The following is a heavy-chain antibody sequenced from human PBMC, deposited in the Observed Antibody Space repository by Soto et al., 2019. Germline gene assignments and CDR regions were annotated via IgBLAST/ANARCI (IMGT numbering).Heavy chain of an antibody. CDR3: AREADYVNWFDP. J-gene: IGHJ5*02. CDR2: INSDGSST. V-gene: IGHV3-74*01. CDR1: GFTFSSDW. D-gene: IGHD4-17*01. Sequence: GGSLRLSCAASGFTFSSDWMHWVRQAPGKGLVWVSRINSDGSSTSYADSVKGRFTISRDNAKNTLYLQMNSLRAEDTAVYYCAREADYVNWFDPWGQGTLVTVSS.